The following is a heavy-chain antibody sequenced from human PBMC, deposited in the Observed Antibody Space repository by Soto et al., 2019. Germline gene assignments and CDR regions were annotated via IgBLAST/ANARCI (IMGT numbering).Heavy chain of an antibody. J-gene: IGHJ6*02. Sequence: QVQLVESGGGVVQPGRSLRLSCAASGFTFSSYGMHWVRQAPGKGLEWVAVISYDGSNKYYADSVKGRFTISRDNSKNTLYLQMNSLRAEDTAVYHCAKSIGLLSGYYYGMDVWGQGTTVTVSS. CDR3: AKSIGLLSGYYYGMDV. D-gene: IGHD3-10*01. CDR1: GFTFSSYG. V-gene: IGHV3-30*18. CDR2: ISYDGSNK.